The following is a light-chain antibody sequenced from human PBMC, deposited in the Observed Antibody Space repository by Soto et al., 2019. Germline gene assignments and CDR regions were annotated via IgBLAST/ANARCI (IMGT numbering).Light chain of an antibody. J-gene: IGKJ1*01. V-gene: IGKV2-24*01. CDR2: QIS. CDR3: VQFSHFPRT. Sequence: DVVLTQTPLSSPVTVGQPASISCRSSQSLVYSDGNTYLSWLQQRPGQPPRLLIYQISNRFSGVPDRFSGSGAGTDFTLPISRVEAEDVGVYSCVQFSHFPRTFGQGTKVEIK. CDR1: QSLVYSDGNTY.